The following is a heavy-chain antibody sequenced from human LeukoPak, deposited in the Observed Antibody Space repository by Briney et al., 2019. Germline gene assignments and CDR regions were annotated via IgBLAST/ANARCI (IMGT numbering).Heavy chain of an antibody. J-gene: IGHJ4*02. V-gene: IGHV3-23*01. CDR1: GITFITYA. D-gene: IGHD6-19*01. Sequence: PGGSLRLSCVASGITFITYAMTWVRQAPGKGLEWVSSISERGDTTYYADSVRGRFTISRDNSKNTLYLQMKSVRVGDKAVFFCVCGSSIPDGWGLGTLVT. CDR2: ISERGDTT. CDR3: VCGSSIPDG.